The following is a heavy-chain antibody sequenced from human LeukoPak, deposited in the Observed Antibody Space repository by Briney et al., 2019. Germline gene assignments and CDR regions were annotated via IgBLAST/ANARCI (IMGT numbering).Heavy chain of an antibody. D-gene: IGHD7-27*01. J-gene: IGHJ5*02. Sequence: GRPLRLSCAASGFTFRSHTMNWIRHAPGKLLDCVSSISSRSSSIYYAVSVKARFTISRDNAKHLLYLQMNSLRAEDTAVYYCARETGEAFDPWGQGTLVTVSS. CDR2: ISSRSSSI. CDR3: ARETGEAFDP. CDR1: GFTFRSHT. V-gene: IGHV3-21*01.